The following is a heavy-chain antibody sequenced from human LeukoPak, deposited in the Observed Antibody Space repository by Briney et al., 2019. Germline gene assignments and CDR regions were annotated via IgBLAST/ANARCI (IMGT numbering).Heavy chain of an antibody. CDR3: ARHCGKVCPVDV. J-gene: IGHJ6*04. V-gene: IGHV4-38-2*01. CDR2: IYHSGST. Sequence: SETLSLTCGVSGGSFGGYYWGWIRQPPGKGLEWIGSIYHSGSTYYNPSLKSRVTISVDTSKNQFSLKLSSVTAADTAVYYCARHCGKVCPVDVWGKGTTVTVSS. CDR1: GGSFGGYY. D-gene: IGHD2-21*01.